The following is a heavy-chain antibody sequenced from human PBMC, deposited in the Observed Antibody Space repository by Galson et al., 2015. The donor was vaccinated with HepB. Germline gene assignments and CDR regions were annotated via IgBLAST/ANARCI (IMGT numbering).Heavy chain of an antibody. CDR3: ARRRIGGYYGSGRGWFDP. J-gene: IGHJ5*02. CDR1: GGSFSGYY. CDR2: INHSGST. D-gene: IGHD3-10*01. V-gene: IGHV4-34*01. Sequence: ETLSLTCAVYGGSFSGYYWSWIRQPPGKGLEWIGEINHSGSTNYNPSLKSRVTISVDTSKNQFSLKLSSVTAADTAVYYCARRRIGGYYGSGRGWFDPWGQGTLVTVSS.